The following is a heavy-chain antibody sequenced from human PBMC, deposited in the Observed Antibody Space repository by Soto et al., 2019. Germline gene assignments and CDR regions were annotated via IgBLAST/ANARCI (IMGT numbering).Heavy chain of an antibody. V-gene: IGHV4-34*01. CDR1: GGSFSGYY. CDR3: ACPYGDHDDHGFDY. CDR2: INHSGST. J-gene: IGHJ4*02. Sequence: SETLSLTCAVYGGSFSGYYWSWIRQPPGKGLEWIGEINHSGSTNYNPSLKSRVTISVDTSKNQFSLKLSSVTAADTAVYYCACPYGDHDDHGFDYWGQGTLVTVSS. D-gene: IGHD4-17*01.